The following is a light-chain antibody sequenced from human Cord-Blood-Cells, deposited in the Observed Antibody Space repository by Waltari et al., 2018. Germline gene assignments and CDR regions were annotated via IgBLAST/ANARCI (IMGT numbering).Light chain of an antibody. J-gene: IGKJ2*01. CDR3: QQRSNWPPYT. CDR2: DAS. V-gene: IGKV3-11*01. CDR1: QSVSSY. Sequence: EIVLTQSPATLSLSPGERATLSCRASQSVSSYLAWYQRKPGQAPRLLSYDASNRATGIPARFSGSGSGTGFTLTISSLEPEDFAVYYCQQRSNWPPYTFGQGTKLEIK.